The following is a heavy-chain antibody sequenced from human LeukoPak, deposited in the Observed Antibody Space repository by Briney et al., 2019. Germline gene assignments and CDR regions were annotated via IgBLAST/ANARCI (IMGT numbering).Heavy chain of an antibody. CDR1: GGSISSHY. J-gene: IGHJ5*02. D-gene: IGHD2-2*01. Sequence: PSGTLSLTCAVSGGSISSHYWSWIRQPPGKGLEWIGYIYYSGSTNYNPSLKSRVTISVDTSKNQFSLKLSSVTAADTAVYYCARGGDIVVVPAAETNWFDPWGQGTLVTVSS. CDR3: ARGGDIVVVPAAETNWFDP. V-gene: IGHV4-59*11. CDR2: IYYSGST.